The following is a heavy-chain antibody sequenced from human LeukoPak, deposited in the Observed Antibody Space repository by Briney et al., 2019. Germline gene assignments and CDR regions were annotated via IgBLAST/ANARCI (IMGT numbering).Heavy chain of an antibody. Sequence: GGSLRLSCAASGFAFSSYEMNWVRQAPGKGLEWVSYISNSGTAIYYADSVKGRFTIFRDNAKSSLYLQMNSLRAEDTAVYYCARAGYSMDTEYFQHWGQGTLVTVSS. V-gene: IGHV3-48*03. J-gene: IGHJ1*01. CDR2: ISNSGTAI. CDR3: ARAGYSMDTEYFQH. D-gene: IGHD5-18*01. CDR1: GFAFSSYE.